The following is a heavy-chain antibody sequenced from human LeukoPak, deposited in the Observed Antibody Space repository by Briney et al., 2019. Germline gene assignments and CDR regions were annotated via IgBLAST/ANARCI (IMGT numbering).Heavy chain of an antibody. CDR2: ISIDGRGT. D-gene: IGHD3-10*01. V-gene: IGHV3-23*01. CDR1: GFSFNSYA. Sequence: PGGSQRLSCAGSGFSFNSYAMSWVRQAPGKVLEWASAISIDGRGTYYADSVKGRFTISRDNSKNTLSLQMDSLRAEDTAVYYCAKGSRDSRPYYFDFWGQGTLVTVSS. J-gene: IGHJ4*02. CDR3: AKGSRDSRPYYFDF.